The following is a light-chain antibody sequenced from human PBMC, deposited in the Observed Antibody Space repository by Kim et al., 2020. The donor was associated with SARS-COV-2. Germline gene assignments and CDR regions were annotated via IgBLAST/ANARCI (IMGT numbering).Light chain of an antibody. Sequence: EVMMTQSPATLSVSPGERATLSCRASQSVNSNLGGYQQKPGQAPRLLIYGASTRAPGVPARFSGSGSGTEFTLTISSLQSEDFAVYYCQKFNNWPLYSFGQGTKLGI. CDR3: QKFNNWPLYS. J-gene: IGKJ2*03. CDR1: QSVNSN. V-gene: IGKV3-15*01. CDR2: GAS.